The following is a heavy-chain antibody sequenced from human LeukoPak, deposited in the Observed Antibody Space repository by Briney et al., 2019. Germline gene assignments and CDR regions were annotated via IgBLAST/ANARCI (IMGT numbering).Heavy chain of an antibody. CDR3: ARDYYDSSGFGAFDI. Sequence: GASVKVSCKASGYTFTAYYMHWVRQAPGQGLEWMGWINPNSGGTNYAQKFQGRVTMTRDTFISTAYMELSRLRSDDTAVYYCARDYYDSSGFGAFDIWGQGTMVTVSS. J-gene: IGHJ3*02. D-gene: IGHD3-22*01. CDR2: INPNSGGT. V-gene: IGHV1-2*02. CDR1: GYTFTAYY.